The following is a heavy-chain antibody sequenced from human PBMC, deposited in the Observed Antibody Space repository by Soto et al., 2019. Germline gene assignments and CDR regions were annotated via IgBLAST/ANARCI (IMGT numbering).Heavy chain of an antibody. J-gene: IGHJ6*02. CDR1: GGSVSSGTYY. CDR2: IYYSGST. CDR3: ARGAISGNSGMDV. V-gene: IGHV4-61*01. Sequence: SETLSLTCTVSGGSVSSGTYYWSWIRQPPGKGLEWIGYIYYSGSTNYNPSLKSRVTISVDTSKNQFSLKLSSVTAADTAVYYCARGAISGNSGMDVWGQGTTVTVSS.